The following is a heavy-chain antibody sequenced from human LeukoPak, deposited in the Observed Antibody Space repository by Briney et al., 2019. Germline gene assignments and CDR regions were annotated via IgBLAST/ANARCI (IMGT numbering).Heavy chain of an antibody. D-gene: IGHD3-10*01. Sequence: SVKVSCNASGGTFSSYAISWVRQAPGQGLEWMGGIIPIFGTANYAQKFQGRVTITADESTSTAYMELSSLRSEDTAVYYCARVGRITMVRGVISGAFDIWGQGTMVTVSS. CDR2: IIPIFGTA. J-gene: IGHJ3*02. CDR1: GGTFSSYA. V-gene: IGHV1-69*13. CDR3: ARVGRITMVRGVISGAFDI.